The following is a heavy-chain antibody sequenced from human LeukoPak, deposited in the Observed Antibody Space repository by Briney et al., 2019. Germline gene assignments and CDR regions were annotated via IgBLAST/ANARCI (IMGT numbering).Heavy chain of an antibody. CDR3: AKGSGYSYGLYYFDY. Sequence: PGGSLGLSCAASGFTFSSYSMNWVRQAPGKGLEWVSSISSSSSYIYYADSVKGRFTISRDNAKNSLYLQMNSLRAEDTAVYYCAKGSGYSYGLYYFDYWGQGTLVTVSS. CDR1: GFTFSSYS. CDR2: ISSSSSYI. D-gene: IGHD5-18*01. J-gene: IGHJ4*02. V-gene: IGHV3-21*04.